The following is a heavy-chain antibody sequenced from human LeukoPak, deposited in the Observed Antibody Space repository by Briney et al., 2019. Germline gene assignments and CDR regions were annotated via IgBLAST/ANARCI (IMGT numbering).Heavy chain of an antibody. CDR1: GLTASSNY. D-gene: IGHD4-17*01. Sequence: GGSLRLSCAVSGLTASSNYMSWVRQAPGKGLEWLSVIDSGGNTYYADSVKGRFTISRDNSKNTLYLQMNGLRAEDTAVYYCARDPGYGDPRGFWGQGTLVTVST. CDR2: IDSGGNT. CDR3: ARDPGYGDPRGF. J-gene: IGHJ4*02. V-gene: IGHV3-53*01.